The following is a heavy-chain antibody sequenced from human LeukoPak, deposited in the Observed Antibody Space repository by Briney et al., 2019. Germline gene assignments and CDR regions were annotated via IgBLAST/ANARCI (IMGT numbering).Heavy chain of an antibody. D-gene: IGHD6-13*01. Sequence: PGGTLRLSCAASGFTFSTYAMNWVRQAPGKGLEWVSAISGSGGSTYYADSVKGRFTISRDNAKNSLYLQMNGLRAEDTAVYYCARDSSRHSSSWFRFLNDYWGQGTLVTVSS. CDR1: GFTFSTYA. V-gene: IGHV3-23*01. CDR3: ARDSSRHSSSWFRFLNDY. J-gene: IGHJ4*02. CDR2: ISGSGGST.